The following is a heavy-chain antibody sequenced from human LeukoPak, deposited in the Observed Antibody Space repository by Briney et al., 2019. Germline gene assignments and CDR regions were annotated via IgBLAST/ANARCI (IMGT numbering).Heavy chain of an antibody. CDR2: ISHNGSSI. CDR1: GFTFGKHS. CDR3: ARAPSEIGGYYPEYFRH. D-gene: IGHD3-22*01. V-gene: IGHV3-21*01. J-gene: IGHJ1*01. Sequence: GGSLRLSCTASGFTFGKHSMTWVRQAPGKGLEWVSSISHNGSSIYYADSVKGRFTISRDNAKNTVSLQMNSLRTEDTGVYYCARAPSEIGGYYPEYFRHWGQGTLVTVSS.